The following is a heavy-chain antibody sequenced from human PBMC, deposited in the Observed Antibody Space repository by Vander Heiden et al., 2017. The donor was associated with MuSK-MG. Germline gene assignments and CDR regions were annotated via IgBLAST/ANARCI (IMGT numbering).Heavy chain of an antibody. CDR2: IYYSGST. J-gene: IGHJ6*03. Sequence: QVQLQESGPGLVKPSQTLSLTCPVSGGSISSGTYYWSWIRQHPGKGLEWIGSIYYSGSTYYNPSLNSRVTMSVDTSKSQFSLKLSSVTAADTAVYYCARAPTSAYYYYYMDVWGKGTTVTVSS. D-gene: IGHD1-26*01. CDR1: GGSISSGTYY. V-gene: IGHV4-31*03. CDR3: ARAPTSAYYYYYMDV.